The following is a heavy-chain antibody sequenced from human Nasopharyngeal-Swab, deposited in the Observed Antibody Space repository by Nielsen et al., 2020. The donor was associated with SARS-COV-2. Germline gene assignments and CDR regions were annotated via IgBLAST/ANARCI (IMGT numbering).Heavy chain of an antibody. CDR1: GYSFTSYW. CDR3: ARQPSQGDYYGSGSYFYYGMDV. J-gene: IGHJ6*02. V-gene: IGHV5-51*01. D-gene: IGHD3-10*01. Sequence: GESLKISCKGSGYSFTSYWIGWVRQMPGKGLEWMGIIYPGDSDTRYRPSFQGQVTISADKSISTAYLQWSSLKASDTAMYYCARQPSQGDYYGSGSYFYYGMDVWGQGTTVTVSS. CDR2: IYPGDSDT.